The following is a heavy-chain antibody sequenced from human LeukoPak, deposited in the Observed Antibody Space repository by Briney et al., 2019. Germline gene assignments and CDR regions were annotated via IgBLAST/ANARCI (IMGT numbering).Heavy chain of an antibody. V-gene: IGHV3-48*03. Sequence: GGSLRLSCAASVFTLSSYEMNWVRQAPGKGLEWVSYISSSGSTIYYADTVKGRFTISRDNAKNSLYLQMNRLRAEDAAVYYCASAPGYYYYGIDVWGKGTTVTVSS. CDR3: ASAPGYYYYGIDV. J-gene: IGHJ6*04. CDR1: VFTLSSYE. CDR2: ISSSGSTI.